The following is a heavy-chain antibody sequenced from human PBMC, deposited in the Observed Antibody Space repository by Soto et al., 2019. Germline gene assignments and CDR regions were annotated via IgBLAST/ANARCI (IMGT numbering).Heavy chain of an antibody. D-gene: IGHD1-26*01. V-gene: IGHV3-48*01. CDR3: ARYGPLPSPSYIDV. Sequence: GGSLRLSCAASGFTLSSYSMNWVRQAPGKGLEWISYISTSSSTIYYADSVRGRFTISRDNAETSLYLQMNSLRAEDTAVYYCARYGPLPSPSYIDVWGRGTTVTGS. CDR1: GFTLSSYS. CDR2: ISTSSSTI. J-gene: IGHJ6*03.